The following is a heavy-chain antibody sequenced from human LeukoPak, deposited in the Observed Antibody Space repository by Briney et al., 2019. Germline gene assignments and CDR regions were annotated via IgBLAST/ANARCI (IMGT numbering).Heavy chain of an antibody. Sequence: GESLKISGKGSGYSFTSYWIGWVRQMPGKGLEWLGIIYPGGSDTRYSPSFEGQVTCSADKSISTAYLQWSSLKASDTAMYFCARRVGATSDTFDYWGQGTLVTVSS. CDR1: GYSFTSYW. CDR3: ARRVGATSDTFDY. CDR2: IYPGGSDT. J-gene: IGHJ4*02. V-gene: IGHV5-51*01. D-gene: IGHD1-26*01.